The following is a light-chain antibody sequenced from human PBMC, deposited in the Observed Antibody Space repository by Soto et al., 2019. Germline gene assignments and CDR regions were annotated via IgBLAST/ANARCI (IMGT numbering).Light chain of an antibody. J-gene: IGKJ5*01. Sequence: EIVMTQSPATLSVSPGERVTLSCRASQSVRSNLAWYQQKPGQAPRLLIYGASTRATGIPARFSGSGSGTEFTLTISSLQSEDFAVYYCQQYNNWPPQITFGQGTRLEIK. CDR2: GAS. V-gene: IGKV3-15*01. CDR1: QSVRSN. CDR3: QQYNNWPPQIT.